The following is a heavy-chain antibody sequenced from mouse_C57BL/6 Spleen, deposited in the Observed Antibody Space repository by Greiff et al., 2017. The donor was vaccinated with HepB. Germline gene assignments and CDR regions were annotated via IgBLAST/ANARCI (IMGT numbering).Heavy chain of an antibody. CDR1: GYTFTDYN. D-gene: IGHD4-1*01. CDR2: INPNNGGT. CDR3: ASGLGRGDYLDY. V-gene: IGHV1-18*01. J-gene: IGHJ2*01. Sequence: EVQLQQSGPELVKPGASVKIPCKASGYTFTDYNMDWVKQSHGKSLEWIGDINPNNGGTIYNQKFKGKATLTVDKSSSTAYMELRSLTSEDTAVYYCASGLGRGDYLDYWGQGTTLTVSS.